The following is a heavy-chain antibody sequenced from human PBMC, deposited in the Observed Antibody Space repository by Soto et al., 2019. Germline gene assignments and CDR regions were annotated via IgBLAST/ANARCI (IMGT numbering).Heavy chain of an antibody. J-gene: IGHJ4*02. CDR3: ARHVVPPRRLVLTYYFDY. CDR1: GGSISSSSYY. Sequence: PSETLSLTCTVSGGSISSSSYYWGWIRQPPGKGLEWIGSIYYSGSTYYNPSLKSRVTISVDTSKNQFSLKLSSVTAADTAVYYCARHVVPPRRLVLTYYFDYWGQGTLVTVSS. CDR2: IYYSGST. V-gene: IGHV4-39*01. D-gene: IGHD6-19*01.